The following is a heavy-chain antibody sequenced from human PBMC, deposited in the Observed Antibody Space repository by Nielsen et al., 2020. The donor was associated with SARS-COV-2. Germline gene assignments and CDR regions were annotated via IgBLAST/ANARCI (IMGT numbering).Heavy chain of an antibody. J-gene: IGHJ4*02. CDR1: GYTFTGYY. CDR3: ASIEYYYGLGV. CDR2: INPKSGGT. V-gene: IGHV1-2*06. Sequence: ASVKVSCKASGYTFTGYYVQWVRQAPGQGLEWMGRINPKSGGTNYAQKFQGRVTMTRDTSISTAYMELSGLRSDDTAVYYCASIEYYYGLGVWGQGTLVTVSS. D-gene: IGHD3-10*01.